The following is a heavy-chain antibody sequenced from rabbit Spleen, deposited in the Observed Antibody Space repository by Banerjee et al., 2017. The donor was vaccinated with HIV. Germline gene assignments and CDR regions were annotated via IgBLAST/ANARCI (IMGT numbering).Heavy chain of an antibody. CDR3: ARDSATSFSTYGMDL. CDR1: GFSFSSSYY. CDR2: IVGGRSTFT. V-gene: IGHV1S45*01. J-gene: IGHJ6*01. Sequence: QEQLEESGGGLVTPGGTLTLTCTASGFSFSSSYYMCWVRQAPGKGLEWIACIVGGRSTFTYYASWAKGRFTISKASSTTVTLQMTSLTAADTATYFCARDSATSFSTYGMDLWGQGPLVTVS. D-gene: IGHD1-1*01.